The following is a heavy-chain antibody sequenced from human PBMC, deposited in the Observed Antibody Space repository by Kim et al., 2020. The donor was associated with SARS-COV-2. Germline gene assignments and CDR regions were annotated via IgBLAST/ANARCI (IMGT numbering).Heavy chain of an antibody. V-gene: IGHV3-43*01. D-gene: IGHD4-17*01. CDR2: ITWDGDTT. CDR3: AKDFAIRSLYYFDF. J-gene: IGHJ4*02. CDR1: GFTFGHYT. Sequence: GGSLRLSCAASGFTFGHYTMHWVRQAPGKGLEWVSLITWDGDTTYYGDSVRGRFTISRDNNKNVLSLQMSSLTTDDSALYYCAKDFAIRSLYYFDFWGQG.